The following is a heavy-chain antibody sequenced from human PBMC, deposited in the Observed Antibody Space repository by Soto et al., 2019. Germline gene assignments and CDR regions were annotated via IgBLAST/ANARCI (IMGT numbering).Heavy chain of an antibody. CDR1: GYTFTSYG. V-gene: IGHV1-18*01. J-gene: IGHJ1*01. Sequence: QVQLVQSGAEVKKPGASVKVSCKASGYTFTSYGISWVRQAPGQGLEWMGWISAYNGNTNYAQKLQGRVTMTTDTSPSPAYMELRGLRSDDTGVYYCARDREAVAVAGGEVAVELNFQPRGQGTLVTVSS. D-gene: IGHD6-19*01. CDR2: ISAYNGNT. CDR3: ARDREAVAVAGGEVAVELNFQP.